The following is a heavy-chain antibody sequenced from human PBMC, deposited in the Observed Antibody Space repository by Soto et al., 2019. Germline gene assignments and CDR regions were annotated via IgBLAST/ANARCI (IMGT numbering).Heavy chain of an antibody. Sequence: QVQLVQSGAEAKKPGASVKVSCKASGYIFTAYSMHWVRQAPGQGLEWMGVVNPSGGSTNYAQKFQGRITMTRDTSTSTVYMDLSSLTSEDTAVYYCAREENCSDGICYSEYFRRWGQGTLVTVSS. V-gene: IGHV1-46*01. CDR1: GYIFTAYS. CDR3: AREENCSDGICYSEYFRR. J-gene: IGHJ1*01. D-gene: IGHD2-15*01. CDR2: VNPSGGST.